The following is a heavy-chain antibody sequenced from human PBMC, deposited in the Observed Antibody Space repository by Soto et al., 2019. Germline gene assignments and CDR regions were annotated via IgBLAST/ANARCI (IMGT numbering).Heavy chain of an antibody. CDR2: MNPNSGIT. J-gene: IGHJ6*02. CDR3: ARWPDGYYYYGMDV. Sequence: QVQLVQSGAEVKKPGASVKVSCKASGYTFTSYDINWVRQATGQGLEWMGWMNPNSGITGYAQKFQGRVTMTRNTSISTAYMELSSLRSEDTAVYYCARWPDGYYYYGMDVWGQGTTVTVSS. V-gene: IGHV1-8*01. CDR1: GYTFTSYD.